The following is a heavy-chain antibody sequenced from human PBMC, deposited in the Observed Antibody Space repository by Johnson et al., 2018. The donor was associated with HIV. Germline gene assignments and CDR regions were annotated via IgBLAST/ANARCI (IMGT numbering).Heavy chain of an antibody. Sequence: QEQLVESGGGVVQPGRSLRLSCAASGFTFSSYAMHWVRQAPGKGLEWVAVISYDGSNQYYADSVKGQFTISRDNSKNTLHLQMNSLRAEDTAVYHCAKGSTSCYNAFDIWGQGTMVTVSS. CDR3: AKGSTSCYNAFDI. CDR2: ISYDGSNQ. J-gene: IGHJ3*02. V-gene: IGHV3-30*04. D-gene: IGHD2-2*02. CDR1: GFTFSSYA.